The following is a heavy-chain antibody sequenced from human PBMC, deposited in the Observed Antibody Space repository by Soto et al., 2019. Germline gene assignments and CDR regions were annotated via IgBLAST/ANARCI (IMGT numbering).Heavy chain of an antibody. CDR2: MGSSSSAI. CDR3: ARGDCSSTSCYPLYFYYYMDV. V-gene: IGHV3-48*01. CDR1: GFTFSSYS. J-gene: IGHJ6*03. Sequence: GGSLRLSCAVSGFTFSSYSMNWVRRAPGKGLEWVSYMGSSSSAIYYADSVKGRFTISRDNAKNSLYLQMNSLRAEDTAVYFCARGDCSSTSCYPLYFYYYMDVWGKGTSVTVSS. D-gene: IGHD2-2*01.